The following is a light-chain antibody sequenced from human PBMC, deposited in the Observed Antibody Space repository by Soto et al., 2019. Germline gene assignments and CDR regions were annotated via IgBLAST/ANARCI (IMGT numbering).Light chain of an antibody. Sequence: EIVLTQSPGTLSLSPGEGTALSCRTSQSISSSYLAWYQQKPGQAPSLLIYAASSRVSGIPDRFSGGGSGTDFSLTISRLEPEDFAVYYCQLYDGSRMFSFGQGTKLES. CDR3: QLYDGSRMFS. CDR2: AAS. V-gene: IGKV3-20*01. CDR1: QSISSSY. J-gene: IGKJ2*01.